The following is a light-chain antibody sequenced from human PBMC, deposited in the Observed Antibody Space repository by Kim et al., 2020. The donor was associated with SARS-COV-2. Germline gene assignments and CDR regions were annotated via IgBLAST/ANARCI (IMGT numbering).Light chain of an antibody. Sequence: QSITIACTGTSSDVGSSNVVSWYQQHPGKAPKLMSYEATKRPSGVSDRFSASKSGNTASLTISGLQAEDEADLYCCSSVGVSGYVFGIGTKVTVL. CDR1: SSDVGSSNV. CDR3: CSSVGVSGYV. J-gene: IGLJ1*01. CDR2: EAT. V-gene: IGLV2-23*01.